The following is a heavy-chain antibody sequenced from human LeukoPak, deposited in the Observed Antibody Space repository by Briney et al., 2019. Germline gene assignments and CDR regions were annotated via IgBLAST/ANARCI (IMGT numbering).Heavy chain of an antibody. V-gene: IGHV4-34*01. CDR3: ARDNYYYGMDV. J-gene: IGHJ6*02. CDR2: INHSGST. Sequence: SETLSPTCAVYGGSFSGYYWSWIRQPPGKGLEWIGEINHSGSTNYNPSLKSRVTISVDTSKNQFSLKLSSVTAADTAVYYCARDNYYYGMDVWGQGTTVTVSS. CDR1: GGSFSGYY.